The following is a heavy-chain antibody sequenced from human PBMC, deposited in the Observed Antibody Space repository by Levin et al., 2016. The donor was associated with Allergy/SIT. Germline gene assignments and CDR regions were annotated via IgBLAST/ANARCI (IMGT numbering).Heavy chain of an antibody. CDR2: ISYDGSNK. J-gene: IGHJ6*02. CDR3: AGGSWSHYYYYYGMDV. Sequence: WIRQPPGKGLEWVAVISYDGSNKYYADSVKGRFTISRDNSKNTLYLQMNSLRAEDTAVYYCAGGSWSHYYYYYGMDVWGQGTTVTVSS. D-gene: IGHD6-13*01. V-gene: IGHV3-30*04.